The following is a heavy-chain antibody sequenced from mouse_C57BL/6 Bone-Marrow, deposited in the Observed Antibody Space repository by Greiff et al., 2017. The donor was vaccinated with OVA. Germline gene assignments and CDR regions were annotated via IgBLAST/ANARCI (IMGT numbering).Heavy chain of an antibody. V-gene: IGHV1-50*01. CDR3: ARDYGPSRGYFDV. CDR1: GYTFTSYW. Sequence: QVQLQQPGAELVKPGASVKLSCKASGYTFTSYWMQWVKQRPGQGLEWIGEIDPSDSYTNYNQKFKGKATLTVDTSSSTAYMQLSSLTSEDSAVYYCARDYGPSRGYFDVWGTGTTVTVSS. D-gene: IGHD1-2*01. CDR2: IDPSDSYT. J-gene: IGHJ1*03.